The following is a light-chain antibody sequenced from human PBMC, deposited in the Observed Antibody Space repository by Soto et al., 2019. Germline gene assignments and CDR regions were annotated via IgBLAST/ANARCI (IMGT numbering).Light chain of an antibody. V-gene: IGKV3-20*01. CDR2: GAS. CDR1: QTVSSSY. CDR3: HLYGSSPPFT. Sequence: EVVLTQSPGTLSLSPGERVTLSCGASQTVSSSYLAWYQQKPGQAPRLLIYGASNRATGIPDRFGGSGSGTDFSLTITRLEPEDFAVYYCHLYGSSPPFTFGQGTKLEI. J-gene: IGKJ2*01.